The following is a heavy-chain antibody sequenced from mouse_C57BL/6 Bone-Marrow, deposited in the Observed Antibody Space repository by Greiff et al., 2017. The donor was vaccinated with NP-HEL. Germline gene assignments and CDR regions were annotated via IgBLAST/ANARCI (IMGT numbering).Heavy chain of an antibody. Sequence: DVKLVESGGGLVKPGGSLKLSCAASGFTFSDYGMHWVRQAPEKGLEWVAYISSGSSTIYYADTVKGRFTISRDNAKNTLFLQMTSLRSEDTAMYYCATYGNYVYWGQGTTLTVSS. V-gene: IGHV5-17*01. CDR1: GFTFSDYG. CDR2: ISSGSSTI. CDR3: ATYGNYVY. D-gene: IGHD2-1*01. J-gene: IGHJ2*01.